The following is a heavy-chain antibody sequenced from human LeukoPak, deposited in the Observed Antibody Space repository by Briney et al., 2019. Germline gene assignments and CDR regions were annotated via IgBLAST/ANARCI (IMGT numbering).Heavy chain of an antibody. CDR1: GFTVSSNY. Sequence: PGGSLRLSCAASGFTVSSNYMSWVRQAPGKGLEWVSVIYSGGSTYYADSVKGRFTISRDNSKNTLYLQMNSLRAEDTAVYYCARDSGVSSGWYGLSDYWGQGTLVTVSS. V-gene: IGHV3-66*01. CDR2: IYSGGST. CDR3: ARDSGVSSGWYGLSDY. J-gene: IGHJ4*02. D-gene: IGHD6-19*01.